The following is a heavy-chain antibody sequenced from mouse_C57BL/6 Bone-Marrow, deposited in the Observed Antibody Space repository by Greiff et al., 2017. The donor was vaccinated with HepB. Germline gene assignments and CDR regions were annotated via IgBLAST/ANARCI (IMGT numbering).Heavy chain of an antibody. D-gene: IGHD1-1*01. V-gene: IGHV1-64*01. CDR1: GYTFTSYW. CDR3: ARWRLRSWFAY. Sequence: QVQLKQPGAELVKPGASVKLSCKASGYTFTSYWMHWVKQRPGQGLEWIGMIHPNSGSTNYNEKFKSKATLTVDKSSSTAYMQLSSLTSEDSAVYYCARWRLRSWFAYWGQGTLVTVSA. CDR2: IHPNSGST. J-gene: IGHJ3*01.